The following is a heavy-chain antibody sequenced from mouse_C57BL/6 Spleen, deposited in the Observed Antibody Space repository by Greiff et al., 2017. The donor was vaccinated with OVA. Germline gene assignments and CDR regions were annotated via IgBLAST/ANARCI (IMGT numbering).Heavy chain of an antibody. Sequence: EVQRVESGGDLVKPGGSLKLSCAASGFTFSSYGMSWVRQTPDKRLEWVATISSGGSYTYYPDSVKGRFTISRDNAKNTLYLQMSSLKSEDTSMDYCARHGSSYTYYFDYWGQGTTLTVSS. CDR3: ARHGSSYTYYFDY. CDR1: GFTFSSYG. V-gene: IGHV5-6*01. D-gene: IGHD1-1*01. CDR2: ISSGGSYT. J-gene: IGHJ2*01.